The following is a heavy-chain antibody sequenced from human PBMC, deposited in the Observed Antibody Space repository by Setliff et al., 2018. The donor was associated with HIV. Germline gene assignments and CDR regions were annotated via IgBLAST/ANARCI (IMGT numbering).Heavy chain of an antibody. J-gene: IGHJ4*02. D-gene: IGHD1-26*01. CDR3: ARGTFSGPDY. CDR2: INHSGST. V-gene: IGHV4-34*01. Sequence: SETLSLTCAVYGGSFSGYFWSWIRQPPGKGLEWIGEINHSGSTNYNPSLKSRVTISVDTSKNQFSLRLTSVTAADTAVYYCARGTFSGPDYWGQGTLVTVSS. CDR1: GGSFSGYF.